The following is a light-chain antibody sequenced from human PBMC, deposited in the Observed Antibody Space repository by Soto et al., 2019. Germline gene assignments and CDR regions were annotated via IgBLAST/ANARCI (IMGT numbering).Light chain of an antibody. CDR1: QTISSW. V-gene: IGKV1-5*01. Sequence: DIQVTQSPPTLSASVGDRVTITCRASQTISSWLAWYQQKPGKAPKLLIYDASSLESGVPPRFSGSGSGTEFTLTISSLQSEDFAAYYCQQYNNWPPWTFGQGTKVDIK. J-gene: IGKJ1*01. CDR3: QQYNNWPPWT. CDR2: DAS.